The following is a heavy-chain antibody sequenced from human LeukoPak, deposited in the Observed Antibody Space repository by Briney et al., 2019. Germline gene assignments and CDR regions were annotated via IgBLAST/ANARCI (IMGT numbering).Heavy chain of an antibody. Sequence: PSETLSLTCAVYGGSFSGYYWSWIRQPPGKGLEWIGEINHSGSTNYNPSLKSRVTISVDTYKNQFSLKLSSVTAADTAVYYCARARYSGYDWGQGTLVTVSS. J-gene: IGHJ4*02. V-gene: IGHV4-34*01. CDR2: INHSGST. D-gene: IGHD5-12*01. CDR3: ARARYSGYD. CDR1: GGSFSGYY.